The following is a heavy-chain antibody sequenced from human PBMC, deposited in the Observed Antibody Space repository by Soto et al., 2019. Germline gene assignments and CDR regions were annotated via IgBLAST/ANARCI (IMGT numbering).Heavy chain of an antibody. CDR2: IIPIFGTA. CDR1: GSTFSSSA. V-gene: IGHV1-69*13. Sequence: SVKVSCEASGSTFSSSAVSWVRQAPGQGLEWMGGIIPIFGTANYAQKFQGRVTITADESTSTAYMELSSLRSEDTAVYYCARVGVWGSYRLHWFDPWG. CDR3: ARVGVWGSYRLHWFDP. J-gene: IGHJ5*02. D-gene: IGHD3-16*02.